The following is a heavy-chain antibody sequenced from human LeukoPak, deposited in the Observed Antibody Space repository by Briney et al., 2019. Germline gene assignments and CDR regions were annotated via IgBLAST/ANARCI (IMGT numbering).Heavy chain of an antibody. CDR2: INPSGGST. D-gene: IGHD6-6*01. V-gene: IGHV1-2*02. CDR3: ATRLDSSSSTLYFDY. CDR1: GYAFINHY. J-gene: IGHJ4*02. Sequence: ASVTVSCKAAGYAFINHYIHWVRQAPGQGLEWMGVINPSGGSTTYAQKFQGRVTMTRDTSISTAYMELSRLRSDDTAVYYCATRLDSSSSTLYFDYWGQGTLVTVSS.